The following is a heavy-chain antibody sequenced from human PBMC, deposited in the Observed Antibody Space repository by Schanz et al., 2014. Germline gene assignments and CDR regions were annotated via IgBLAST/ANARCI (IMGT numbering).Heavy chain of an antibody. V-gene: IGHV3-74*01. Sequence: EVQLVESGGGLVQPGGSLRLSCAASGLTLSDYWMHWVRQAPGKGPEWISHIRADGRMTNYAASVEGRFTISRDNSKNTVYLQMNSLRAEDTALYFCATDYSGGGCHIWGQGTMVTVSS. CDR3: ATDYSGGGCHI. J-gene: IGHJ3*02. CDR2: IRADGRMT. D-gene: IGHD6-19*01. CDR1: GLTLSDYW.